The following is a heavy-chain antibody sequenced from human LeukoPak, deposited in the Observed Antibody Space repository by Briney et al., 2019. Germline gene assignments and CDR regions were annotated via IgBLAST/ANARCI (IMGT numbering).Heavy chain of an antibody. Sequence: ETLSLTCTVSGGSISSYYWSWIRQPPGKGLEWMGIIYPGDSDTRYSPSFQGQVTISADKSISTAYLQWSSLKASDTAMYYCARQGPEPPNYYYYGMDVWGQGTTVTVSS. CDR2: IYPGDSDT. V-gene: IGHV5-51*01. CDR1: GGSISSYY. CDR3: ARQGPEPPNYYYYGMDV. J-gene: IGHJ6*02.